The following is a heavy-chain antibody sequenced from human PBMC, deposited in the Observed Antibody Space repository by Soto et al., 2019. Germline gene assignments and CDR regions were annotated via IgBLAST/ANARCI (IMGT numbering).Heavy chain of an antibody. Sequence: QITLTESGPTLVKPTQTLTLTCTFSGFSFSTSAVGVGWIRQPPGKALEWLALIYWDDDKRYSPFLKSRLTITKDTSTNQVVLIMTNMDPVDTGTYYCAHLYWAGSGTRYYFDYWGQGTLVTVSS. J-gene: IGHJ4*02. CDR1: GFSFSTSAVG. V-gene: IGHV2-5*02. D-gene: IGHD6-13*01. CDR3: AHLYWAGSGTRYYFDY. CDR2: IYWDDDK.